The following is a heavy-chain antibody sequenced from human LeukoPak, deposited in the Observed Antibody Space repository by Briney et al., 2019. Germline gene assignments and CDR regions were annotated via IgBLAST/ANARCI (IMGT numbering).Heavy chain of an antibody. CDR1: GFIFSGSA. CDR3: ARVGRGLYSMDV. D-gene: IGHD3-10*01. J-gene: IGHJ6*02. CDR2: IKNKANGYAT. Sequence: GGSLKLSCAASGFIFSGSAVHWVRQASGKGLEWVGRIKNKANGYATAYTASVKGRFTISRDDSENTAYLQMNSLRDEDTAVYYCARVGRGLYSMDVWGQGTTVTVSS. V-gene: IGHV3-73*01.